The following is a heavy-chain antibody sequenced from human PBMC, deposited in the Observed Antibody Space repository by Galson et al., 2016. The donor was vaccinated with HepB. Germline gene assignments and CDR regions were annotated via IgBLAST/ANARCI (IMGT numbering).Heavy chain of an antibody. D-gene: IGHD4-17*01. J-gene: IGHJ4*02. CDR2: IKQDGSDQ. CDR3: VRGPAYGDRPDYFDY. V-gene: IGHV3-7*01. CDR1: GFTFSSHW. Sequence: SLRLSCAAAGFTFSSHWMIWVRQAPGKGLEWVAYIKQDGSDQHYVDSAKGRFSISRNNAKNSLYLQMDSLRAEDTAVYHCVRGPAYGDRPDYFDYWGQGILAAVSA.